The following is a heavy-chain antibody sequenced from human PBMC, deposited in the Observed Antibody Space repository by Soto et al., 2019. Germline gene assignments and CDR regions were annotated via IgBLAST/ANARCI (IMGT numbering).Heavy chain of an antibody. V-gene: IGHV4-59*01. D-gene: IGHD5-18*01. J-gene: IGHJ4*02. CDR2: ISYTVDA. CDR3: GGSRMSRAMGSFDY. Sequence: HVQLQESGPGLVKPSEPLSLTCSVSAGSISRYYWGWVRQSPGEGLEWIAHISYTVDASYNPSLKSRVTIALDTSKNQLALSLMSVTAADTAVYYCGGSRMSRAMGSFDYWGQGTLVTVTS. CDR1: AGSISRYY.